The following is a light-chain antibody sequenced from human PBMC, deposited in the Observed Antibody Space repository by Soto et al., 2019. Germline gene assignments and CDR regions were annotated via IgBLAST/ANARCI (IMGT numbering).Light chain of an antibody. CDR3: SSYTSSSAWV. CDR1: SSDVGGYNY. Sequence: QSALTQPASVSGSPGQSITISCTGTSSDVGGYNYVSWYQQHPGKAPKLMIYDVSNQPSGISNRFSGSKSGNTASLTISGLQAEDEDDYYCSSYTSSSAWVFGGGTKVTVL. CDR2: DVS. V-gene: IGLV2-14*01. J-gene: IGLJ3*02.